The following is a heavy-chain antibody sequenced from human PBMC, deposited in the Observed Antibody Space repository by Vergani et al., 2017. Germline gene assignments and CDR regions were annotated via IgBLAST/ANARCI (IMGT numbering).Heavy chain of an antibody. V-gene: IGHV3-23*01. CDR1: GFTFNHYA. J-gene: IGHJ6*02. CDR3: AKEKPRNCGYDYLYYYHSIDV. CDR2: ISGSGGST. D-gene: IGHD5-12*01. Sequence: EVQLLESGGDLVQPGGSLRLSCAASGFTFNHYAMNWVRQAPGKGLEWVSGISGSGGSTYYAGSVKGRFTISRDSSKNTLYLPMNSLSAGDTAVYYCAKEKPRNCGYDYLYYYHSIDVWGQETTVTVSS.